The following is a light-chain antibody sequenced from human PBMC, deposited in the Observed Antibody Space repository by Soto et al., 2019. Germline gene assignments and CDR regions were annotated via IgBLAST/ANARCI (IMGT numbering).Light chain of an antibody. CDR2: DAS. J-gene: IGKJ1*01. CDR3: QQYYSYPPWT. V-gene: IGKV1-5*01. CDR1: QGISGW. Sequence: DIQMTQSPSTLSASVGDRVTITFRASQGISGWLAWYQQKAGKAPRLLIFDASSLMSGVPSRFSGSGSGTDFTLTISCLQSEDFATYYCQQYYSYPPWTFGQGTKVDIK.